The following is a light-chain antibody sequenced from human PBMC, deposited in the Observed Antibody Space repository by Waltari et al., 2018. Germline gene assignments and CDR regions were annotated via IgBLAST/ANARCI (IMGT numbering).Light chain of an antibody. V-gene: IGKV3-20*01. Sequence: ENVLTQSPGTLSLSPGERATLSCRASQSVSSSYLAWYQQKPGQAPRRLIYGASSRATGIPDRFSGSGSGTDFTLTISRLEPEDFAVYYCQQYGRSPGTFGQGTKVEIK. CDR1: QSVSSSY. J-gene: IGKJ1*01. CDR3: QQYGRSPGT. CDR2: GAS.